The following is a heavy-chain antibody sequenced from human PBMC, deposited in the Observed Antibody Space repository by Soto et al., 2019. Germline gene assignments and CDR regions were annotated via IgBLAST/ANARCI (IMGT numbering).Heavy chain of an antibody. Sequence: QVQLVQSGAQVKKPGASVKVSCKASGYTFDNYALHWVRQAPGRRLEWMGWIHAGNGYTKYSQRFQGRVTITRDTSASTVHMDLSSLRSEDTAVYYFARVQYSGYDFKLAFDIWGQGTRVTVSS. CDR3: ARVQYSGYDFKLAFDI. D-gene: IGHD5-12*01. CDR2: IHAGNGYT. V-gene: IGHV1-3*01. J-gene: IGHJ3*02. CDR1: GYTFDNYA.